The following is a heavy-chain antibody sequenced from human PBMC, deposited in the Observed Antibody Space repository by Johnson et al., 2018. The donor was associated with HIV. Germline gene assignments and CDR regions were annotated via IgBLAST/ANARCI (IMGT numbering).Heavy chain of an antibody. CDR2: IGRSGTTI. CDR1: GFTVSSNY. V-gene: IGHV3-11*04. D-gene: IGHD3-22*01. J-gene: IGHJ3*02. Sequence: QVQLVESGGGLVKPGGSLRLSCAASGFTVSSNYMSWVRQPPGKGLEWISYIGRSGTTIYYADSVKGRFTISRDNTKNSLYLQMNSLRAEDTAVYYCARAPQYYGGYSVSDAFDIWGQGTVVTVSS. CDR3: ARAPQYYGGYSVSDAFDI.